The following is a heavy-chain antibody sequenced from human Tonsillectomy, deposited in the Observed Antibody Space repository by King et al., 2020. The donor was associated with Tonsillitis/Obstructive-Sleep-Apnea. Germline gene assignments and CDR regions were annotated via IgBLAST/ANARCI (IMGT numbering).Heavy chain of an antibody. CDR1: GFTFSRYW. Sequence: QLVESGGGLVQPGGSLRLSCAASGFTFSRYWMSWVRQAPGKGLEWVANIKQDGSEKYYVDSVKGRFTISRDNAKHSLYLQMNSLRAEDTAVYYCARDNGYYGGFYYSSYYMDVWGKGTTVTVSS. V-gene: IGHV3-7*04. CDR2: IKQDGSEK. J-gene: IGHJ6*03. D-gene: IGHD4-17*01. CDR3: ARDNGYYGGFYYSSYYMDV.